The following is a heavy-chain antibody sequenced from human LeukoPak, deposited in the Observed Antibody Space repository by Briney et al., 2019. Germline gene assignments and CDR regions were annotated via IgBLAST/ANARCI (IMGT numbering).Heavy chain of an antibody. J-gene: IGHJ4*02. CDR3: ARYSSGWYGGVGILV. CDR1: GVSISSSNSY. Sequence: SETLSLTCSVSGVSISSSNSYWGWIRQPPGKGLEWIGSIYHSGSTYYNPSLKSRVTISVDTSKNQFSLKLSSVTAADTAVYYCARYSSGWYGGVGILVWGQGTLVTVSS. D-gene: IGHD6-19*01. V-gene: IGHV4-39*01. CDR2: IYHSGST.